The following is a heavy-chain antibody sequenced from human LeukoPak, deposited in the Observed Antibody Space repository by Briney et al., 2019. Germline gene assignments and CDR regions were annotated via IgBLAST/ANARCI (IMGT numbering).Heavy chain of an antibody. CDR3: AREASTEIIGGMDV. Sequence: PGGSLRLSCAASGFSFSSNGIHWVRQAPGKGLEWVSFIQTGGDPKYYADSVRGRFTISRDNSKKTCSLQMDSLRVEDTATYYCAREASTEIIGGMDVRGQGTTVTVTS. CDR1: GFSFSSNG. J-gene: IGHJ6*02. CDR2: IQTGGDPK. D-gene: IGHD2-8*02. V-gene: IGHV3-30*02.